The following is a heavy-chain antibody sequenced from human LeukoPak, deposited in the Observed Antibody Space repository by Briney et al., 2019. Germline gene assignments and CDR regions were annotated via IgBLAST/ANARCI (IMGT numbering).Heavy chain of an antibody. J-gene: IGHJ1*01. CDR1: GYTFSDYY. D-gene: IGHD1-26*01. CDR2: TNPNSGGT. V-gene: IGHV1-2*06. Sequence: ASVKVSCKASGYTFSDYYIHWVRQAPGQGLEWMGRTNPNSGGTNYAQKFQGRVTMTRDTSISAAYMELTRLRSDDTAVYYCARDLIVGATIGQHWGQGTLVTVSS. CDR3: ARDLIVGATIGQH.